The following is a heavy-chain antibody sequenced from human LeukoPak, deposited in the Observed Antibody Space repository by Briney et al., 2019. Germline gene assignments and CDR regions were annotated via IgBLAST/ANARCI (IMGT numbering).Heavy chain of an antibody. CDR2: IIPIFGTA. J-gene: IGHJ6*02. CDR1: GGTFSSYA. Sequence: GASVTVSCRASGGTFSSYAISWVRQAPGQGLEWMGGIIPIFGTANYAQKFQGRVTITADESTSTAYMELSSLRSEDTAVYYCARAGGPDCSSTSCHYDFWSGYPNYYYYGMDVWGQGTTVTVSS. D-gene: IGHD2-2*01. V-gene: IGHV1-69*13. CDR3: ARAGGPDCSSTSCHYDFWSGYPNYYYYGMDV.